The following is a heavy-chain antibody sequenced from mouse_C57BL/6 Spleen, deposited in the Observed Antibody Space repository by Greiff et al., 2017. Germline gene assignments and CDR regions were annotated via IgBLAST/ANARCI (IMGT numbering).Heavy chain of an antibody. V-gene: IGHV1-74*01. D-gene: IGHD1-1*01. Sequence: VKLQQPGAELVKPGASVKVSCKASGYTFTSYWMHWVKQRPGQGLEWIGRIHPSDSDTNYNQKFKGKATLTVDKSSSTAYMQLSSLTSEDSAVYYCAIKGDYYAYAMDYWGQGTSVTVSS. CDR1: GYTFTSYW. CDR2: IHPSDSDT. CDR3: AIKGDYYAYAMDY. J-gene: IGHJ4*01.